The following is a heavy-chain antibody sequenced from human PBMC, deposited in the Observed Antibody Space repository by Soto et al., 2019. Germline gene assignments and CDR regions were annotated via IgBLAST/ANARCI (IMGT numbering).Heavy chain of an antibody. CDR2: IKKDGSET. J-gene: IGHJ4*02. CDR1: GFTFNNYW. D-gene: IGHD6-19*01. CDR3: AGGTGWVIDY. V-gene: IGHV3-7*04. Sequence: EVQLVESGGALVQPGGSLRLSCTASGFTFNNYWMNWVRQAPGKGLEWVANIKKDGSETYYLDSVKGRFSISRDNAKDSLYLQLSSLRDEDTAMYYCAGGTGWVIDYWGQGTLVTVS.